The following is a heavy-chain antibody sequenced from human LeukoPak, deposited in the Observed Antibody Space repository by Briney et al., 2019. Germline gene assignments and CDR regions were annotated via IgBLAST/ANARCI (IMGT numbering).Heavy chain of an antibody. V-gene: IGHV3-43*02. CDR2: ISGDGGST. Sequence: GGSLRLSCAASGFTFDDYAMHWVRQAPGKGLEWVSLISGDGGSTYYADSVKGRFTISRDNSKNSLYLQMNSLRTEDTALYYCAKEVITKVRGVINYYMDVWGKGTTVTVSS. J-gene: IGHJ6*03. D-gene: IGHD3-10*01. CDR3: AKEVITKVRGVINYYMDV. CDR1: GFTFDDYA.